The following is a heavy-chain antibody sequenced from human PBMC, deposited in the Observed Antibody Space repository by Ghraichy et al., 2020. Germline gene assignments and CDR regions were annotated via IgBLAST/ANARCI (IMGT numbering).Heavy chain of an antibody. V-gene: IGHV3-74*01. J-gene: IGHJ4*02. CDR3: ARGSPLEY. Sequence: LSLTCAASGFTFSSYWMHWVRQAPGKGLVWVSHINTDGSTTNYADSVKGRFIISRDHAKNMLYLQMTRLRVDDTAVYYCARGSPLEYWGQGTLVTVSS. CDR1: GFTFSSYW. CDR2: INTDGSTT.